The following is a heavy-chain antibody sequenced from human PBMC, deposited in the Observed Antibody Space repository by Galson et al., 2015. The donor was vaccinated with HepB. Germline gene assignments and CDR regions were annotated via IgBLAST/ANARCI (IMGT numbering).Heavy chain of an antibody. CDR1: GFTFSSYA. CDR2: ISYDGSNK. D-gene: IGHD3-10*01. CDR3: ARDLLLWFGEGGYYYGMDV. V-gene: IGHV3-30-3*01. Sequence: SLRLSCAASGFTFSSYAMHWVRQAPRKGLEWVAVISYDGSNKYYADSVKGRFTISRDNSKNTLYLQMNSLRAEDTAVYYCARDLLLWFGEGGYYYGMDVWGQGTTVTVSS. J-gene: IGHJ6*02.